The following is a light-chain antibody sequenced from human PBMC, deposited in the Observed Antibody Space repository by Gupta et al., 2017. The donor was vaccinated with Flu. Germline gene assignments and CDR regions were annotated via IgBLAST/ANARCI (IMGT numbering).Light chain of an antibody. CDR2: EVN. CDR1: SSDVGAYNY. CDR3: CSCRSDDTLGV. V-gene: IGLV2-14*01. J-gene: IGLJ2*01. Sequence: QSALTQPASVSGSPGQSITISCTGTSSDVGAYNYVSWYQQHPGKAPKLIIFEVNNRPSGVSGRFSGSKSGNTASLTISGLQAEDEADYYCCSCRSDDTLGVFGGGIKLTVL.